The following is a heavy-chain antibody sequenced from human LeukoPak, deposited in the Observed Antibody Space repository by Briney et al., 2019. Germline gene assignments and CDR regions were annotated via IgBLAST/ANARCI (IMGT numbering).Heavy chain of an antibody. V-gene: IGHV3-7*01. CDR1: GCNFNNYW. Sequence: PGCSVTLSCPASGCNFNNYWLNWVRQAPGKGLEWVANIKQDGSEKYYVDSVRGRFTISRDNVKNSVYLQMNSLRAEDTGLYYCASRVLWGQGTVVTVSS. D-gene: IGHD4/OR15-4a*01. J-gene: IGHJ4*02. CDR2: IKQDGSEK. CDR3: ASRVL.